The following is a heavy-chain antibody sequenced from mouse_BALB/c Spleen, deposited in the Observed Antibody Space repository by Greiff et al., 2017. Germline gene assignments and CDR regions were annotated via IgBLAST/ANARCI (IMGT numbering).Heavy chain of an antibody. J-gene: IGHJ1*01. CDR2: SRNKANDYTT. CDR1: GFTFSDFY. V-gene: IGHV7-1*02. D-gene: IGHD2-2*01. Sequence: EVQLVESGGGLVQPGGSLRLSCATSGFTFSDFYIEWVRQPPGKRLEWIVASRNKANDYTTEYSASVKGRFIVSRDTSQSILYLQMNALRAEDTAIYYCARGGGYDADWYFDVWGAGTTVTVSS. CDR3: ARGGGYDADWYFDV.